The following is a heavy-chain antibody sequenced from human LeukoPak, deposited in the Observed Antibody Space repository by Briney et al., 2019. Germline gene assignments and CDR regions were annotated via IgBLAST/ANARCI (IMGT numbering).Heavy chain of an antibody. Sequence: ASVKVSCKASGYTFRSYGITWVRQAPGQGLEWMGWINIYDHTTNQAEGLQGRVTVTADTSTSTAYMELRRLRSDDTAVYYCAREVVAPDYWGQGTLVTVSS. CDR1: GYTFRSYG. CDR3: AREVVAPDY. V-gene: IGHV1-18*01. D-gene: IGHD2-15*01. J-gene: IGHJ4*02. CDR2: INIYDHTT.